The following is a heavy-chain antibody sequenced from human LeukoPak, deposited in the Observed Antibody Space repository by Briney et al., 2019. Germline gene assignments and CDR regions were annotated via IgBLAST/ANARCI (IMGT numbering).Heavy chain of an antibody. CDR2: IWYDGSNK. V-gene: IGHV3-33*06. Sequence: GGSLRLSCAASGFTFSSYWMSWVRQAPGKGLEWVAVIWYDGSNKYYADSVKGRFTISRDNSKNTLYLQMNSLRAEDTAVYYCAKAYYGSGSSLNGYFDYWGQGTLVTVSS. CDR3: AKAYYGSGSSLNGYFDY. D-gene: IGHD3-10*01. CDR1: GFTFSSYW. J-gene: IGHJ4*02.